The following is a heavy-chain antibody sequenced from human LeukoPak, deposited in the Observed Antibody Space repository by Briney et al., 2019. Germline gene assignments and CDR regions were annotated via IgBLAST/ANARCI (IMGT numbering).Heavy chain of an antibody. CDR1: GFTFSSYS. CDR3: ARARGYSYGYSDY. J-gene: IGHJ4*02. CDR2: ISSSNTI. Sequence: GGSLRLSCAASGFTFSSYSMNWVRQAPGKGLEWVAYISSSNTIDSADSVKGRFTISRDNAKNSLYLQMNSLRAEDTAVYYCARARGYSYGYSDYWGQGTLHSVSS. D-gene: IGHD5-18*01. V-gene: IGHV3-48*01.